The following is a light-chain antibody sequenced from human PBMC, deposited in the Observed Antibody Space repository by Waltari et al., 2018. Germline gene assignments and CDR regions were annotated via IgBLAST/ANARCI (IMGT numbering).Light chain of an antibody. CDR1: QTLLNSNGYNY. J-gene: IGKJ4*01. V-gene: IGKV2-28*01. Sequence: DVVMTQSPLFLPVTPGEPASISCRSSQTLLNSNGYNYLDWFLQKPGQSPQLLIYSGSNRASGVPDRVSGSGSGTDFTLKISRVEAEDVGIYYCMQALQTPLTFGGGTKVEIK. CDR2: SGS. CDR3: MQALQTPLT.